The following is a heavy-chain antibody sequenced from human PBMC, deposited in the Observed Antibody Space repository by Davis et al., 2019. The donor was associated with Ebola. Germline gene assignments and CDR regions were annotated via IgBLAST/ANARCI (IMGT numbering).Heavy chain of an antibody. CDR3: ARVMSGSYRYYGMDV. Sequence: MPSETLSLTCTVSGGSISIYYWSWIRQPPGKGLEWIGYIYYSGSTNYNPSLKSRVTISVDTSKNLFSLKLSSVTAADTAVYYWARVMSGSYRYYGMDVWGQGTTVTVAS. V-gene: IGHV4-59*01. CDR1: GGSISIYY. J-gene: IGHJ6*02. D-gene: IGHD1-26*01. CDR2: IYYSGST.